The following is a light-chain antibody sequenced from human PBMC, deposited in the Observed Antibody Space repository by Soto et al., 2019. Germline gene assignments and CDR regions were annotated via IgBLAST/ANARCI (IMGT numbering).Light chain of an antibody. V-gene: IGKV3-15*01. Sequence: VMTQSASTLSFLPGERAPLSCTASQSVSSNLAWYQQKPGQAPRLLIYGASTRATDIPARFSGSGSGTEFTLTISSLQSEDFAVYFCQQYNNWPPLTFGGGTKV. J-gene: IGKJ4*01. CDR3: QQYNNWPPLT. CDR1: QSVSSN. CDR2: GAS.